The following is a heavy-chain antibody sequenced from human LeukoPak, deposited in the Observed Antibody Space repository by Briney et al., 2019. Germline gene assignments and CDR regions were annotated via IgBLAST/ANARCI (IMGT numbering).Heavy chain of an antibody. D-gene: IGHD3-10*01. J-gene: IGHJ4*02. Sequence: GGSLRLSCAASGFTFSSYAMSWVRQAPGKGLEWVSAISGSGDSTYYADSVKGRFTISRDNSKNTLYLQMNSLRAEDTAVYYCAKVVRNYYGSGSYYPFDYWGQGTLVTVSS. CDR3: AKVVRNYYGSGSYYPFDY. CDR1: GFTFSSYA. V-gene: IGHV3-23*01. CDR2: ISGSGDST.